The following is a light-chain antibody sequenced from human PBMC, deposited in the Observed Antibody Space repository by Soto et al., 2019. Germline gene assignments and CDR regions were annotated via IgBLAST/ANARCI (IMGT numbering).Light chain of an antibody. CDR2: RTY. Sequence: QSVLIQPPSASGTPGQRVTISCSGSSSNIGSNSVNWYQQVPRAAPKLLIYRTYERPSGVPDRFSGSKSGTSASLAISGLQSEDEADYYCATWDDSLNGVFGGGTKLTVL. V-gene: IGLV1-44*01. CDR1: SSNIGSNS. J-gene: IGLJ3*02. CDR3: ATWDDSLNGV.